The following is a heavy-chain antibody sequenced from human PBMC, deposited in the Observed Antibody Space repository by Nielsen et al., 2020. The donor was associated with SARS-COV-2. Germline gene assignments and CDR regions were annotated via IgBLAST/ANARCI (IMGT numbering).Heavy chain of an antibody. Sequence: GSLKISCAASGFTFSNYGMHWVRQAPGKGLEWVAIIWYDGSNKYYAGSVKGRFTISRDNSKDTLYLQMNSLRAEDTAVYYCARDRGYSGYGVDYWGQGTLVTVSS. CDR3: ARDRGYSGYGVDY. D-gene: IGHD5-12*01. CDR1: GFTFSNYG. V-gene: IGHV3-33*01. J-gene: IGHJ4*02. CDR2: IWYDGSNK.